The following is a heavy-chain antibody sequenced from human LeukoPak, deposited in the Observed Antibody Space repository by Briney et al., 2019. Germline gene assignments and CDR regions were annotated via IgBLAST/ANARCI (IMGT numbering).Heavy chain of an antibody. J-gene: IGHJ6*03. CDR3: LAGYYYYYMDV. Sequence: PGGSLRLSCAASGFAFSNYWLHWVRQAPGKGLGWVARINTHGSSTNYADSVKGRFTISRDNAKNTLYLPMTSLSAEDTAVYYALAGYYYYYMDVWGKGTTVTVSS. CDR1: GFAFSNYW. V-gene: IGHV3-74*01. CDR2: INTHGSST. D-gene: IGHD6-13*01.